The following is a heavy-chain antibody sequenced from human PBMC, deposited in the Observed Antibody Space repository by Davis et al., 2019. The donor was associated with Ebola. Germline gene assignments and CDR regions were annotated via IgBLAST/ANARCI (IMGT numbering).Heavy chain of an antibody. CDR3: ARDRVPSAIRSCHS. V-gene: IGHV3-74*01. Sequence: GESLKISCAASGFTFSNFHIHWVRQTPGKGLVWVARIDPDGTGTNYADSVKGRFTISRDNAKNTLSLQMNSLRVEDTAVYYCARDRVPSAIRSCHSWGQGTLVTVSS. CDR2: IDPDGTGT. CDR1: GFTFSNFH. D-gene: IGHD2-2*02. J-gene: IGHJ4*02.